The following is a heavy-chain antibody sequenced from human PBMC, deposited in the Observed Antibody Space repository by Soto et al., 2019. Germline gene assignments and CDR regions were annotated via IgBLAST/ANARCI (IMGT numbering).Heavy chain of an antibody. Sequence: QVQLVESGGGVVQPGRSLRLSCAASGFTFSSYGMHWVRQAPGKGLEWVAVIWYDGSNKYYADSVKGRFTISRDNSKNTLYLQMNSLRAEDTAMYYCARGGYGSGSYYKDYYYYGMDVWGQGTTVTVSS. CDR3: ARGGYGSGSYYKDYYYYGMDV. CDR2: IWYDGSNK. J-gene: IGHJ6*02. V-gene: IGHV3-33*01. CDR1: GFTFSSYG. D-gene: IGHD3-10*01.